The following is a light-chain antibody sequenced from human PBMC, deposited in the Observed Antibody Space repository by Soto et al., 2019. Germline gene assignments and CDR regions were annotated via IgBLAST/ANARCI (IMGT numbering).Light chain of an antibody. J-gene: IGLJ1*01. Sequence: QSALTQPPSVSGAPGQRVTISCTGSSSNIGAGYDVHWYQQLPGTAPKLLIYANGNRPSGVPDRFSGSKSGTSASLAITGLQAEDEADYYCQSYDSSLSGPYVFGNGTKVTVL. CDR2: ANG. V-gene: IGLV1-40*01. CDR3: QSYDSSLSGPYV. CDR1: SSNIGAGYD.